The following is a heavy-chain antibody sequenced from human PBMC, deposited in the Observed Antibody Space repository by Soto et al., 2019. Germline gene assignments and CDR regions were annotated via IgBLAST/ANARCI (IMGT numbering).Heavy chain of an antibody. J-gene: IGHJ5*01. CDR1: PGSFSSNNW. Sequence: QVQLQESGPGLVKPSETLSLTCGVSPGSFSSNNWWTWVRQPPGQGLEWIGEIYRTGSTNYNTSLKRRLTISIDQSANQFSLRLTSLTAADTAMYFCASRDPGTGIDSWGQGTLVTVSS. CDR2: IYRTGST. CDR3: ASRDPGTGIDS. V-gene: IGHV4-4*02. D-gene: IGHD1-1*01.